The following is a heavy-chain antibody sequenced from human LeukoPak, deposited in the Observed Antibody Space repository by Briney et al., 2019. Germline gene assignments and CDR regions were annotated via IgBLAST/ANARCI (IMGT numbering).Heavy chain of an antibody. CDR2: ISSGSSAI. V-gene: IGHV3-21*01. CDR3: ARGHTAVTRHFDF. Sequence: GGSLRLSCEASGFTFTTYSMTWVRQAPGKGLEWVSIISSGSSAIFSADALKGRFTISRDDAQNLLYLDMNSLRAEDTAVYYCARGHTAVTRHFDFWGQGTLVTVSS. J-gene: IGHJ4*02. D-gene: IGHD4-17*01. CDR1: GFTFTTYS.